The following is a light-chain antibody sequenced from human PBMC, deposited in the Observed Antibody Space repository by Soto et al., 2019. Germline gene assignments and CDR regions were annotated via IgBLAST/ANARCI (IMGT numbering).Light chain of an antibody. V-gene: IGLV1-51*01. CDR2: DNN. Sequence: QSVLTQPPSVSAAPGQRVTISCSGSTSNIGNNRVSWYQQLPGRAPTLLIYDNNVRYSGIPDRFSGSKSGTSATLGITGLQTGDEADYYCAAWDSGLSGFVFGGGTQLTVL. J-gene: IGLJ2*01. CDR1: TSNIGNNR. CDR3: AAWDSGLSGFV.